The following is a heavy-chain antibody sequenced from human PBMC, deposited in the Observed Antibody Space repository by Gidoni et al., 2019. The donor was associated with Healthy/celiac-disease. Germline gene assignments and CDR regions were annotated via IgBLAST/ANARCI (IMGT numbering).Heavy chain of an antibody. J-gene: IGHJ4*02. V-gene: IGHV3-30-3*01. CDR2: ISYDGSNK. CDR3: ASPLGWELRGPFDY. CDR1: GFTFSSYA. D-gene: IGHD1-26*01. Sequence: QVQLVESGGGVVQPGRSLRLSCAASGFTFSSYAMHWVRQAPGKGLEWVAVISYDGSNKYYADSVKGRFTISRDNSKNTLYLQMNSLRAEDTAVYYCASPLGWELRGPFDYWGQGTLVTVSS.